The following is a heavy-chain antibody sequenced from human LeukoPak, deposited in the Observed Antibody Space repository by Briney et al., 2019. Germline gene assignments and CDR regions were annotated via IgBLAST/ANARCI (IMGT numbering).Heavy chain of an antibody. CDR1: GGSISSSTYY. Sequence: SETLSLTCTVSGGSISSSTYYWVWDRQTPEKGLEWIASIKYSGTTYHNPSLQSRLTISVDTSKNQLSLKLSSVTAGDTAVYYCARGTYYYGSGSYGNWFDPWGQGTLVTVSS. D-gene: IGHD3-10*01. CDR3: ARGTYYYGSGSYGNWFDP. J-gene: IGHJ5*02. CDR2: IKYSGTT. V-gene: IGHV4-39*07.